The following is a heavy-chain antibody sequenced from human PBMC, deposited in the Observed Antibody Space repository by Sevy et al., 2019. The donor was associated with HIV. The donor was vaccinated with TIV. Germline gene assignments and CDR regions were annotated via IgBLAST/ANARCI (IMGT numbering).Heavy chain of an antibody. J-gene: IGHJ4*02. D-gene: IGHD5-18*01. Sequence: GGSLRLSCAASGFPVSSNYMSWVRQAPGKGLEWVSVMYSDGSTYHGDSVKGRFTISRDNSKNTQYLQMNSMNVEDTAVYYGARGKSGYGYGLDYWGQGTLVTVSS. CDR2: MYSDGST. CDR3: ARGKSGYGYGLDY. V-gene: IGHV3-66*01. CDR1: GFPVSSNY.